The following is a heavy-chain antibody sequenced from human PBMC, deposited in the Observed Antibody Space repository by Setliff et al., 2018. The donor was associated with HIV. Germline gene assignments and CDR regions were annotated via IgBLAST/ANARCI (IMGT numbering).Heavy chain of an antibody. Sequence: KTSETLSLTCTISGGSFGVYRWSWIRQSVGRGLEWIGRIDSSGTTDYKPSLKGRVAISVDTSRNQFSLRVTSVTAADTAVYFCARDRHSSGLGSYGPWGPGILVTVSS. D-gene: IGHD3-10*01. J-gene: IGHJ5*02. CDR3: ARDRHSSGLGSYGP. CDR1: GGSFGVYR. V-gene: IGHV4-4*07. CDR2: IDSSGTT.